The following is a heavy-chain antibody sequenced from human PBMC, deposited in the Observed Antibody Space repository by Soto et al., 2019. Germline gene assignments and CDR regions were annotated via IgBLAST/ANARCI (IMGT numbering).Heavy chain of an antibody. CDR2: ISDNGGNT. CDR3: AKLYWNPRYFDY. CDR1: GFTFSGVA. J-gene: IGHJ4*02. V-gene: IGHV3-23*01. D-gene: IGHD1-1*01. Sequence: EVQLLESGGGLVQPGGSLRLSCAASGFTFSGVAVTWVRQAPGKGLEWVSSISDNGGNTDYADSVRGRFTLSRDNSKNTLYLQMNHLKAEDTAVYYCAKLYWNPRYFDYWGQGARVTISS.